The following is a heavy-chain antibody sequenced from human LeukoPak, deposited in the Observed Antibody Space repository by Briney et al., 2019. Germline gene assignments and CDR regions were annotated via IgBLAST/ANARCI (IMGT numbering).Heavy chain of an antibody. CDR3: ARKPYPSGIAAAGTSQWFDP. D-gene: IGHD6-13*01. CDR2: INPNSGGT. J-gene: IGHJ5*02. Sequence: GASVKVSCKASGYTFTGYYMHWVRQAPGQGLEWMGWINPNSGGTNYAQKFQGRVTMTRDTSISTAYMELSRLRSDDTAVYYCARKPYPSGIAAAGTSQWFDPWGQGTLVTVSS. V-gene: IGHV1-2*02. CDR1: GYTFTGYY.